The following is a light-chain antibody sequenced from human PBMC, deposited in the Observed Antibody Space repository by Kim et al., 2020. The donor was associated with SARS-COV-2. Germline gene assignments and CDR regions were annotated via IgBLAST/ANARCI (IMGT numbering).Light chain of an antibody. CDR2: RDR. V-gene: IGLV3-1*01. Sequence: SYELTQPPSVSVSPGQTASITCSGDKLGDKYACWYQQKPGQSPVLVIYRDRKRPSGIPERFSGSNSGNTATLTISGTQAMDEADYYCQAWDSSTGGVFGGGTQLTVL. J-gene: IGLJ2*01. CDR3: QAWDSSTGGV. CDR1: KLGDKY.